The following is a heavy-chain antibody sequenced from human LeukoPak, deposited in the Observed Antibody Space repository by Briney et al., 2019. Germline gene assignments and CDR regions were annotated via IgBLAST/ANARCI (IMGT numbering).Heavy chain of an antibody. J-gene: IGHJ6*04. Sequence: PGGSLRLSCAASGFTFSSYSMNWVRQAPGKGLEWVSSISSSSSYIYYADSVKGRFTISRDNAKNSLYLQMNSLRAEDTAVYYCARVVLPTVGYADVWGKGTTITVSS. CDR3: ARVVLPTVGYADV. CDR1: GFTFSSYS. CDR2: ISSSSSYI. V-gene: IGHV3-21*01. D-gene: IGHD5-12*01.